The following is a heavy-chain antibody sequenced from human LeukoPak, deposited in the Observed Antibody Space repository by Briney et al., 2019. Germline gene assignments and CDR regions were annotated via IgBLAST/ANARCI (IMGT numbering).Heavy chain of an antibody. CDR3: AGLLVGATTSPFDP. V-gene: IGHV4-38-2*02. Sequence: SETLSLTCTVSGYSISSGYYWGWIRQPPGKGLEWIGSIDHSGSTNDNPSLKSRVTVSVDTSKNQFSLKLSSVTAADTAVYYCAGLLVGATTSPFDPWGQGTLVTVSS. CDR1: GYSISSGYY. D-gene: IGHD1-26*01. J-gene: IGHJ5*02. CDR2: IDHSGST.